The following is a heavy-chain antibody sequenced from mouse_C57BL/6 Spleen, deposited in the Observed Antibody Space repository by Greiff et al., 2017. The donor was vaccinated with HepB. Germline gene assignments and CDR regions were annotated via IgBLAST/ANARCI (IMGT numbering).Heavy chain of an antibody. V-gene: IGHV1-47*01. CDR3: ARGNYYGSSYWYFDV. J-gene: IGHJ1*03. CDR1: GYTFTTYP. CDR2: FHPYNDDT. D-gene: IGHD1-1*01. Sequence: QVQLQQSGAELVKPGASVKMSCKASGYTFTTYPIEWMKQNHGKSLAWIGNFHPYNDDTKYNEKFKGKATFTVEKSSSTVYLELSRLTSDDSAVYYCARGNYYGSSYWYFDVWGTGTTVTVSS.